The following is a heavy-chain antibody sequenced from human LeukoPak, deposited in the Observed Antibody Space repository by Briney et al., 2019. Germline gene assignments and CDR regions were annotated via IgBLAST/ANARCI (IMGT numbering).Heavy chain of an antibody. D-gene: IGHD2-2*01. CDR1: GFTFSSYG. J-gene: IGHJ4*02. V-gene: IGHV3-30*02. CDR2: IRSDGSDK. CDR3: AKDSSEEGFDY. Sequence: GGSLRLSCAASGFTFSSYGMHWVRQAPSKGLEWVAFIRSDGSDKYYADSVKGRFTLSRDNSKNTLYLQMNSLRVEDTTVYYCAKDSSEEGFDYWGQGTLVTVSS.